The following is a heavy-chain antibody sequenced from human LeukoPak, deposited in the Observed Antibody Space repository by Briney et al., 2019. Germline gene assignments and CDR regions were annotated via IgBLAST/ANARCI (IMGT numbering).Heavy chain of an antibody. V-gene: IGHV1-69*06. CDR2: IIPIFGAA. CDR3: ARDYCSGGSCHYYNWFDP. CDR1: VGTYSSYA. Sequence: ASVKVSCKASVGTYSSYAISWVRQAPGQGLEWMGGIIPIFGAANYAQKFQGRVTITADKSTSTANMELSSLRSEDTAVYYCARDYCSGGSCHYYNWFDPWGQGTLVTVSS. D-gene: IGHD2-15*01. J-gene: IGHJ5*02.